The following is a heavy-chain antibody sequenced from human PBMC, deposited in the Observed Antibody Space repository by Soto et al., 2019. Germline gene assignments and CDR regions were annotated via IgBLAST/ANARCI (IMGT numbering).Heavy chain of an antibody. V-gene: IGHV1-69*13. J-gene: IGHJ4*02. CDR1: GGTFSSYA. Sequence: GASVKVSCKASGGTFSSYAISWVRQAPGQGLEWMGGIIPIFGTANYAQKFQGRVTITADESTSTAYMELSSLRSEDTAVFYCAREGKVTPLDYWGQGTLVTVSS. CDR2: IIPIFGTA. CDR3: AREGKVTPLDY. D-gene: IGHD2-21*02.